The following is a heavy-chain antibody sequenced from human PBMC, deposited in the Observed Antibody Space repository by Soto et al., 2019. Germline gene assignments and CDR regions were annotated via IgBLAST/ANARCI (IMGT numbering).Heavy chain of an antibody. CDR1: GYTFTSYD. Sequence: ASVKVSCKASGYTFTSYDINWVRQATGQRLEWMGWMNPNSGNTGYAQKFQGRVTMTRNTSISTAYMELSSLRSEDTAVYYCARGRSLPYYYSYYMDVWGKGTTVTVSS. V-gene: IGHV1-8*01. CDR2: MNPNSGNT. CDR3: ARGRSLPYYYSYYMDV. J-gene: IGHJ6*03.